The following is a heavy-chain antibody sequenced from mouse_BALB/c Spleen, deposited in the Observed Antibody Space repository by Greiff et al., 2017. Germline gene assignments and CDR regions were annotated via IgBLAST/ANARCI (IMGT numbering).Heavy chain of an antibody. CDR2: IYPGNSDT. D-gene: IGHD2-4*01. CDR1: GYTFTSYW. CDR3: AQGGYDYDGPWFAY. J-gene: IGHJ3*01. V-gene: IGHV1-5*01. Sequence: EVQLQESGTVLARPGASVKMSCKASGYTFTSYWMHWVKQRPGQGLEWIGAIYPGNSDTSYNQKFKGKAKLTAVTSTSTAYMELSSLTNEDSAVYYCAQGGYDYDGPWFAYWGQGTLVTVSA.